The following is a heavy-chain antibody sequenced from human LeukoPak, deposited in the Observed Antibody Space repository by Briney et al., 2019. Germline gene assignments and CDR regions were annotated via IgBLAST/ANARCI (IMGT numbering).Heavy chain of an antibody. CDR2: IYYTGST. CDR3: ASLTSSGWFLDY. CDR1: GGSISSYY. Sequence: SETLSLTCTVSGGSISSYYWSWIRQPPGKGREWIGYIYYTGSTNYNPSLKSRVTISVDTSNNQFSLKLSSVTAADTAVYYCASLTSSGWFLDYWGRGTLVTVSS. V-gene: IGHV4-59*01. D-gene: IGHD6-19*01. J-gene: IGHJ4*02.